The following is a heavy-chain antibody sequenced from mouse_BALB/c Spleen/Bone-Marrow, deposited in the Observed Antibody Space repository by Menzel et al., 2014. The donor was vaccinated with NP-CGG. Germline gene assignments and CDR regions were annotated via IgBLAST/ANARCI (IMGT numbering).Heavy chain of an antibody. Sequence: EVKLQQSGAGLVKPGASLKLSCAASGFTFSSYAMSWVRQTPEKRLEWVASISSGGSTYYPDSEKGRFTISRDNARNTLFLQMSSLRCEDAAMFYCARVGMASVAYWGQSTTLTVSS. CDR2: ISSGGST. CDR1: GFTFSSYA. D-gene: IGHD2-3*01. V-gene: IGHV5-6-5*01. J-gene: IGHJ2*01. CDR3: ARVGMASVAY.